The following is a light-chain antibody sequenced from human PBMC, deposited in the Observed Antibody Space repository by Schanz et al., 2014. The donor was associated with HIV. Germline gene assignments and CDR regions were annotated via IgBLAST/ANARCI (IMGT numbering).Light chain of an antibody. J-gene: IGLJ1*01. Sequence: QSALTQPASVSGSPGQSITISCTGTSSDVGADNSVSWYQQHPGRAPRLLVYDVTYRPSGVSNRFSGSKSGNTASLTISGLQPEDEADYYCNSYSHSNIYVFGSGTKLTVL. CDR3: NSYSHSNIYV. CDR2: DVT. CDR1: SSDVGADNS. V-gene: IGLV2-14*03.